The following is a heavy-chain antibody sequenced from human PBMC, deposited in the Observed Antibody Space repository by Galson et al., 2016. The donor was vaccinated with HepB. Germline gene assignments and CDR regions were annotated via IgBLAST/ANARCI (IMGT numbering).Heavy chain of an antibody. Sequence: SLRLSCAGSGFTFSNAWMSWVRQAPGKGLEWVGRIKSKTDGGTTDYAAPVKGRFTISRDDSKNTLFLQMNSLRSEDTAMYYCTTHRASSWDYWGQGTLVTVSS. CDR1: GFTFSNAW. J-gene: IGHJ4*02. CDR3: TTHRASSWDY. CDR2: IKSKTDGGTT. V-gene: IGHV3-15*01.